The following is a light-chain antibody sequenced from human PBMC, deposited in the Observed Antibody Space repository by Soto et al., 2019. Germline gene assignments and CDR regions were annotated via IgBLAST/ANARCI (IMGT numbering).Light chain of an antibody. CDR2: VTN. Sequence: QSVLTQPPSVSGTPGQGVTISCSGSTSNIGENSVGWFQQLPGTAPKVVIYVTNKRPSGVPDRFSGSKSGTSAYLAISGLQAEDEADYYCAAWDGSLYGLVFGTGTKLTVL. V-gene: IGLV1-44*01. CDR3: AAWDGSLYGLV. J-gene: IGLJ1*01. CDR1: TSNIGENS.